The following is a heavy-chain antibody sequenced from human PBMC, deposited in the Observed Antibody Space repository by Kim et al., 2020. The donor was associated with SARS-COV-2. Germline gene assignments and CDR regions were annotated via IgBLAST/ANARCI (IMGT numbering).Heavy chain of an antibody. CDR3: ARAWNPKNIRFDP. CDR1: GGSISSGGYY. Sequence: SETLSLTCTVSGGSISSGGYYWSWIRQHPGKGLEWIGYIYYSGSTYYNPSLKSRVTISVDTSKNQFSLKLSSVTAADTAVYYCARAWNPKNIRFDPWGQGTLGTVSS. J-gene: IGHJ5*02. V-gene: IGHV4-31*03. D-gene: IGHD1-1*01. CDR2: IYYSGST.